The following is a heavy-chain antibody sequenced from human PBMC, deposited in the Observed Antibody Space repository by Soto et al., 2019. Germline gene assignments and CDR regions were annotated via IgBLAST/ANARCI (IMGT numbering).Heavy chain of an antibody. CDR3: AKARGGSYDY. V-gene: IGHV1-18*01. CDR2: ISAYNGNT. Sequence: QVQLVQSGAEVKKPGASVKVSCKASGYTFTSYGISWVRQAPGQGLEWMGWISAYNGNTNYAQKHQGRVNMTTDTPTRTGYREQRSLRSDDRAEDDCAKARGGSYDYWGQGTLVSVSS. J-gene: IGHJ4*02. CDR1: GYTFTSYG. D-gene: IGHD1-26*01.